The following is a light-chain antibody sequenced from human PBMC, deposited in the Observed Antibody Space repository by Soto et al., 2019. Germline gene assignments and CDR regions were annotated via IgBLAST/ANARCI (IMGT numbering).Light chain of an antibody. CDR3: QQRSNWPGT. J-gene: IGKJ1*01. Sequence: EIVLTQSPGTLSLSPGERATLSCRASQSVSNNYLAWYQQKPGQAPRLLIYDVSNKATGIPARFSGSGSGTDFTLTISSLDPKDFAVYYCQQRSNWPGTFGQGTKVDIK. CDR2: DVS. CDR1: QSVSNNY. V-gene: IGKV3-11*01.